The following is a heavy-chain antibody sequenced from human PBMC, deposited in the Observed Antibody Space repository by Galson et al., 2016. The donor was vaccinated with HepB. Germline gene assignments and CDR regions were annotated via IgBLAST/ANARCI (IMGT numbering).Heavy chain of an antibody. D-gene: IGHD3-3*01. Sequence: SETLSLTCTVSGGSISSSSYFWAWIRQPPGKGLDWIGSIYYSGTTHYNPSLQSRVSISVDTSKNQISLKLGAVTAADTAVYYCARVPQNAIFGVAITYGMDVWGQGTTVTVSS. V-gene: IGHV4-39*07. CDR3: ARVPQNAIFGVAITYGMDV. CDR1: GGSISSSSYF. J-gene: IGHJ6*02. CDR2: IYYSGTT.